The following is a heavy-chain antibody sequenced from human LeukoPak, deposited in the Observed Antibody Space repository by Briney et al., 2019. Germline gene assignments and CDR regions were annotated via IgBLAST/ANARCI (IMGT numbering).Heavy chain of an antibody. D-gene: IGHD3-22*01. CDR1: GFTFDDYA. Sequence: GGSLRLSCAASGFTFDDYAMHWVRQAPGKGLEWVSLISWDGGSTYYADSVKGRFTISRDNSKTSPYLKMNSLRAEDTALYYCAKDYKDSSGYYYYYYYMDVWGKGTTVTVSS. CDR2: ISWDGGST. J-gene: IGHJ6*03. V-gene: IGHV3-43D*03. CDR3: AKDYKDSSGYYYYYYYMDV.